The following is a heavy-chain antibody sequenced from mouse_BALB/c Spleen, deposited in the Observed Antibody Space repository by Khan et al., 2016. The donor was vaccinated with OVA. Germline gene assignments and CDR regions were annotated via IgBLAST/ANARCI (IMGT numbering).Heavy chain of an antibody. J-gene: IGHJ3*01. V-gene: IGHV1-9*01. CDR3: ARSYGNYVFAY. D-gene: IGHD2-10*02. CDR1: GYTFSSYW. CDR2: ILPGSGST. Sequence: QVQLQQSGAELMKPGASVKISCKATGYTFSSYWIEWVKQRPGHGLEWIGEILPGSGSTNYNEKFKGKATFTADTSSNTAYMQLSSLTSEDSAVYYCARSYGNYVFAYWGQGTLVTVCA.